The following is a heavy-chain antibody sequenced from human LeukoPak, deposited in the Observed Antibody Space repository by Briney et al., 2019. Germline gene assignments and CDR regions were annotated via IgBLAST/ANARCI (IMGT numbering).Heavy chain of an antibody. Sequence: ASVKVSCKASGYTFTGYYMHWVRPAPGQGLEWMGWINPNSGGTNYAQKFQGRVTMTRDTSISTAYMELSRLRSDDTAVYYCARDPEGSSGYFGRAFDIWGQGTMVTVSS. CDR3: ARDPEGSSGYFGRAFDI. V-gene: IGHV1-2*02. J-gene: IGHJ3*02. D-gene: IGHD3-22*01. CDR1: GYTFTGYY. CDR2: INPNSGGT.